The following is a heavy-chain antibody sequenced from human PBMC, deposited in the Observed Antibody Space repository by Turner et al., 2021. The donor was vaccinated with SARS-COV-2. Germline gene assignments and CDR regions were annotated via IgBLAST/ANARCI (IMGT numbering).Heavy chain of an antibody. Sequence: QVQLQQWGAGLLKPSETLSLTCAVYGGSFSGYYWSWIRQPPGKGLEWIGEINHGESTNYNPSLKSRVTISVDTSKNQFSLKLSSVNAADTAVFYCARGSPQGWYVPVFDYWGQGTLVTVSS. CDR3: ARGSPQGWYVPVFDY. V-gene: IGHV4-34*01. CDR2: INHGEST. D-gene: IGHD6-19*01. CDR1: GGSFSGYY. J-gene: IGHJ4*02.